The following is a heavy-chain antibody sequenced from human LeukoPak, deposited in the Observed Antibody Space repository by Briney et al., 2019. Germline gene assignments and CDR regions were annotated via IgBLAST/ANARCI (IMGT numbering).Heavy chain of an antibody. CDR3: ARDGTAAGLYFDL. CDR2: IRQDGSEK. Sequence: LSGGSLRLSCEVSGFTFTDYWMNWVRQAPGKGPEWVASIRQDGSEKTYVDSVKGRFTISRDNTKNSLSLQLNGLRAEDKAVYYCARDGTAAGLYFDLWGQGTLVTVSS. CDR1: GFTFTDYW. J-gene: IGHJ4*01. V-gene: IGHV3-7*01. D-gene: IGHD6-13*01.